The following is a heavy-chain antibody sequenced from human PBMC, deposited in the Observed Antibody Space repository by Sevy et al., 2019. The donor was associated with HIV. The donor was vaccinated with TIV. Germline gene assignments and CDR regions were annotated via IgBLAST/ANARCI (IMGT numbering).Heavy chain of an antibody. CDR1: GFNFSSYG. CDR2: ISYDGSSK. D-gene: IGHD3-3*01. Sequence: GGSLRLSCAASGFNFSSYGMHWVRQAPGKGLEWVAVISYDGSSKYYADSVKGRFTISRENSKNTVYLQINSLRAEDTAVYYCAKESGSYYDFWSGHDAFAIWGQGTMVTVSS. CDR3: AKESGSYYDFWSGHDAFAI. V-gene: IGHV3-30*18. J-gene: IGHJ3*02.